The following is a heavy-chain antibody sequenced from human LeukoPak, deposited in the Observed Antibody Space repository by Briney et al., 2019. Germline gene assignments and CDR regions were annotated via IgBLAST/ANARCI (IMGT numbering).Heavy chain of an antibody. Sequence: ALLKASRTPARYTVTRYYIPSVRQAPGPRLEWMGRINPTSGDTNYTQKFKGRVTMTRDTSISTAYLELSNLSSDDTAVYYCARDPYVAGSYGWLDPWGQGTLVTVSS. V-gene: IGHV1-2*06. J-gene: IGHJ5*02. CDR3: ARDPYVAGSYGWLDP. CDR2: INPTSGDT. D-gene: IGHD3-10*01. CDR1: RYTVTRYY.